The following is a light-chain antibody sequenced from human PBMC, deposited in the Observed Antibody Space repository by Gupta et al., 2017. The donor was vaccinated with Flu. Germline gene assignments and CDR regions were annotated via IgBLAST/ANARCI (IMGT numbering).Light chain of an antibody. J-gene: IGLJ1*01. CDR1: SSDIGRYNY. CDR3: SANGYSSV. CDR2: EVT. V-gene: IGLV2-8*01. Sequence: QSALTQPPSASGSPGQAVAISCNGTSSDIGRYNYVSWYHQYQAKALKLIIYEVTKQPSGVPLCFSGSNYANTHSLTVARREADDEYYYDSSANGYSSVFGTGTKVTVL.